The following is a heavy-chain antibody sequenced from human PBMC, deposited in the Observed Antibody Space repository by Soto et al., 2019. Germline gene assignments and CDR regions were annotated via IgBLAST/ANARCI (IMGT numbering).Heavy chain of an antibody. CDR3: ARDQRGNRQLAYYYGMDV. CDR1: GYTFTGYY. CDR2: INPNSGGT. J-gene: IGHJ6*02. D-gene: IGHD6-13*01. V-gene: IGHV1-2*04. Sequence: GASVNVSCKASGYTFTGYYMHWVRQAPGQGLEWMGWINPNSGGTNYAQKFQGWVTMTRDTSISTAYMELSRLRSDDTAVYYCARDQRGNRQLAYYYGMDVWGQGTTVTVSS.